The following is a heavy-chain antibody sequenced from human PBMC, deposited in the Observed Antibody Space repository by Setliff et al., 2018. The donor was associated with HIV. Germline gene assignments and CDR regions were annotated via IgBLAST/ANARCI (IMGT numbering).Heavy chain of an antibody. J-gene: IGHJ2*01. CDR2: VHIAENTT. CDR3: TKPAGPSTWYFDL. Sequence: PGGSLRLSCAVSGIILSDHAMTWVRQAPGKGPEWVSFVHIAENTTVYADSVKGRFTISRDNSKRILYLQMNSLKVEDTAVYYCTKPAGPSTWYFDLWGRGALVTVSS. D-gene: IGHD6-25*01. CDR1: GIILSDHA. V-gene: IGHV3-23*03.